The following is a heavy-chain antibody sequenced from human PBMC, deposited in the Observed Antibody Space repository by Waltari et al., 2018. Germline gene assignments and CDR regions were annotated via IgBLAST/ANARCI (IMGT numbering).Heavy chain of an antibody. CDR3: ARGDSLITSEHLLDI. Sequence: QVQLVQSGAEVKKPGSSVKVSCKASGGTFSSYAISWVRQAPGQGLEWMGIINPSGGSTSYAQKFQGRVTMTRDTSTSTVYMELSSLRSEDTAVYYCARGDSLITSEHLLDIWGQGTMVTVSS. CDR2: INPSGGST. D-gene: IGHD3-16*01. J-gene: IGHJ3*02. CDR1: GGTFSSYA. V-gene: IGHV1-46*03.